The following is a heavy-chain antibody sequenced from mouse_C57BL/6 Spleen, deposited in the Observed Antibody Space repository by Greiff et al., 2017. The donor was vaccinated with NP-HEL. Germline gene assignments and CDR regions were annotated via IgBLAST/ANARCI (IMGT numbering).Heavy chain of an antibody. CDR1: GYAFSSSW. D-gene: IGHD2-1*01. CDR3: ARYGNYGAY. CDR2: IYPGVGDT. J-gene: IGHJ3*01. V-gene: IGHV1-82*01. Sequence: VQLQQSGPELVKPGASVKISCKASGYAFSSSWMNWVQQRPGKGLEWIGRIYPGVGDTNYNGKFKGKATLTADKSSSTAYMQLSSLTSEDSAVYFCARYGNYGAYWGQGTLVTVSA.